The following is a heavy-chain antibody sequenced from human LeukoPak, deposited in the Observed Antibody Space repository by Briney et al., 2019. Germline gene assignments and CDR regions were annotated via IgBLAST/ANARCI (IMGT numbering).Heavy chain of an antibody. J-gene: IGHJ4*02. CDR1: GFTFSSYD. CDR3: ARGQLVQDY. D-gene: IGHD6-13*01. V-gene: IGHV3-7*03. CDR2: IKQDGSEK. Sequence: GGSLRLSCAASGFTFSSYDMHWVRQAPGKGLEWVANIKQDGSEKYYVDSVKGRFTISRDNAKNSLYLQMNSLRAEDTAVYYCARGQLVQDYWGQGTLVTVSS.